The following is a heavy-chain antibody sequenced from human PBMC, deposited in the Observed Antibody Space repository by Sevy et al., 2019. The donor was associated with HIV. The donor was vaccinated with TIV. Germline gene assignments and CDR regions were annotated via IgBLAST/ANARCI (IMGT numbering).Heavy chain of an antibody. D-gene: IGHD1-26*01. CDR1: GFTFSSYA. Sequence: GGSLRLSCAASGFTFSSYAMNWVRQAPGKGLEWVSAISGSGGSTYYADSVKGRFTISRDNSKNTLYLQMNSLRAEDTAVYYCAKHREGTGYYFDYWGQGTLVTVSS. CDR3: AKHREGTGYYFDY. J-gene: IGHJ4*02. V-gene: IGHV3-23*01. CDR2: ISGSGGST.